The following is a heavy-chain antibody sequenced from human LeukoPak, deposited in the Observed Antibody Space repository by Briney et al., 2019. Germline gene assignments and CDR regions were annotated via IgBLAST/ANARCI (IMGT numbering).Heavy chain of an antibody. V-gene: IGHV3-15*01. J-gene: IGHJ4*02. CDR3: TTYGSGRKFDY. Sequence: GGSLRLSCAASGFTFSDAWMSWVRQAPGKGLEWVGRIKDKTDSGTTDYAAPVKGRFTISRDDSTNTLNLQMNSLKSEDTAVYYCTTYGSGRKFDYWGQGILVTVSS. CDR1: GFTFSDAW. CDR2: IKDKTDSGTT. D-gene: IGHD3-10*01.